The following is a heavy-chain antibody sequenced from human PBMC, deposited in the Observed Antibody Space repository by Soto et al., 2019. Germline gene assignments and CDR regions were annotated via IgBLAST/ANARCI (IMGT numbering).Heavy chain of an antibody. D-gene: IGHD2-15*01. J-gene: IGHJ6*03. CDR3: ARDPLLVHEFYYYMDV. V-gene: IGHV3-21*01. CDR1: GFSFTDYS. CDR2: ISGSSRYI. Sequence: EVQLVESGGGLVKPGGSVRLSCAASGFSFTDYSMNWVRQAPGKGLEWVSSISGSSRYIYYADSVEGRFTISRNNAEKSLFLQMSSLRAEDTAVYYCARDPLLVHEFYYYMDVWGKGTTVTVSS.